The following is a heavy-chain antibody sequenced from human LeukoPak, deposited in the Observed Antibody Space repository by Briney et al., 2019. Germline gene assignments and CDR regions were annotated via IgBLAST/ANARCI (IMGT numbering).Heavy chain of an antibody. CDR1: GASINRDY. Sequence: SETLSLTCTVSGASINRDYWAWIRQPAGKGLEWIGRIHPSGITHQNPSLRGRVTMSIDASKNQFSLNLSSVTAADTAVYYCVRDEYRDVWGKGTTVTVSS. V-gene: IGHV4-4*07. CDR2: IHPSGIT. D-gene: IGHD2/OR15-2a*01. J-gene: IGHJ6*04. CDR3: VRDEYRDV.